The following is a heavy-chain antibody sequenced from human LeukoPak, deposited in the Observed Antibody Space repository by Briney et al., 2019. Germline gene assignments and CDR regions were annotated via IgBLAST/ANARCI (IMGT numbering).Heavy chain of an antibody. V-gene: IGHV3-23*01. CDR1: GFTFSSYA. CDR3: AKGAITFGGVITNFDY. D-gene: IGHD3-16*02. J-gene: IGHJ4*02. CDR2: ISGSGGST. Sequence: PGGSLRLSCAASGFTFSSYAMSWVRQAPGKGLEWVSAISGSGGSTYYADSVKGRFTISRDNSKNTLYLQMNSLRAEDTAVYYCAKGAITFGGVITNFDYWGQGTLVIVSS.